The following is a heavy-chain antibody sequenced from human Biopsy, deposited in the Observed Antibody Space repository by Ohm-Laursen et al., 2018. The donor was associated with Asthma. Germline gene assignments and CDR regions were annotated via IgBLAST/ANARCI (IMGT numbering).Heavy chain of an antibody. V-gene: IGHV7-4-1*02. D-gene: IGHD3/OR15-3a*01. CDR3: ARVQRDFSTGYFTFDN. J-gene: IGHJ4*02. CDR1: GYNFIRHS. CDR2: IHTNTGNP. Sequence: ASVKVSCKASGYNFIRHSLSWVRQAPGQGPERMGWIHTNTGNPTYAHGFTGRYVFSLDTSVSTAYLQISRLKSEDTAVYYCARVQRDFSTGYFTFDNWGQGTLVTVSS.